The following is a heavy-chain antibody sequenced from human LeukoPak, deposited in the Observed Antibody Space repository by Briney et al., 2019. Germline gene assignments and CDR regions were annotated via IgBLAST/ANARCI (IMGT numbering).Heavy chain of an antibody. CDR2: IIPIFGTA. Sequence: ASVKVSCKASGGTFSSYAISWVRQAPGQGLEWMGGIIPIFGTANYAQKFQGRVTITTDESTSTAYMELSSLRSEDTAVYYCARGPRSYYDSSGYFDYWGQGPLVTVSS. CDR1: GGTFSSYA. D-gene: IGHD3-22*01. J-gene: IGHJ4*02. V-gene: IGHV1-69*05. CDR3: ARGPRSYYDSSGYFDY.